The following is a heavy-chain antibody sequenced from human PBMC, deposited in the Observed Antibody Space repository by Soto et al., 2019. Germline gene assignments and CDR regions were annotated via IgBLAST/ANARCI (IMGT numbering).Heavy chain of an antibody. J-gene: IGHJ4*02. Sequence: SETLSLTCTVSGGSISSYYWSWIRQPPGKGLEWIGYIYYSGSTNYNPSLKSRVTISVDTSKNQFSLKLSSVTAADTAVYYCARDRDWQFDYWGQGTLVTVAS. CDR3: ARDRDWQFDY. V-gene: IGHV4-59*12. CDR2: IYYSGST. D-gene: IGHD2-21*01. CDR1: GGSISSYY.